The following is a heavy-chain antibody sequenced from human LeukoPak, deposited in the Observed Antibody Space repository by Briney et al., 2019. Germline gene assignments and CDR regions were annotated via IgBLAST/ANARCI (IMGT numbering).Heavy chain of an antibody. Sequence: ASVKVFCKVSGYTLTELSMHWVRQAPGKGLEWMGGFDPEDGETIYAQKFQGRVTMTEDTSTDTAYMELSSLRSEDTAVYYCATVGPIAAALVAWGQGTLVTVSS. D-gene: IGHD6-13*01. CDR3: ATVGPIAAALVA. J-gene: IGHJ4*02. CDR1: GYTLTELS. V-gene: IGHV1-24*01. CDR2: FDPEDGET.